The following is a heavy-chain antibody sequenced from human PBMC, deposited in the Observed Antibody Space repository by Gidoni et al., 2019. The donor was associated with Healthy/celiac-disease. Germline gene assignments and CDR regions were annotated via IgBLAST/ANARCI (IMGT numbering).Heavy chain of an antibody. CDR3: ARAALRGLHYESSGYYY. CDR2: IKQDGSEK. V-gene: IGHV3-7*01. D-gene: IGHD3-22*01. CDR1: GFTFSSYW. J-gene: IGHJ4*02. Sequence: EVQLVESGGGLVQPGGSLRLSCAASGFTFSSYWMSWVRQAPGKGLEWVANIKQDGSEKYYVDSVKGRFTISRDNAKNSLYLQMNSLRAEDTAVYYCARAALRGLHYESSGYYYWGQGTLVTVSS.